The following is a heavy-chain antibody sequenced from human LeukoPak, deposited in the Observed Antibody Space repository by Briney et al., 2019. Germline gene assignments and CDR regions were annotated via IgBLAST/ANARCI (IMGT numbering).Heavy chain of an antibody. Sequence: GGSLRLSCAASGFTFSSYGMHWVRQAPGKGLEWVADISYDGSNKYYADSVRGRFTISRDNSKNTLYLQMNSLRAEDTAVYFCAKVDTAMVTVGGVDYWGQGTLVTVSS. CDR2: ISYDGSNK. D-gene: IGHD5-18*01. J-gene: IGHJ4*02. CDR1: GFTFSSYG. V-gene: IGHV3-30*18. CDR3: AKVDTAMVTVGGVDY.